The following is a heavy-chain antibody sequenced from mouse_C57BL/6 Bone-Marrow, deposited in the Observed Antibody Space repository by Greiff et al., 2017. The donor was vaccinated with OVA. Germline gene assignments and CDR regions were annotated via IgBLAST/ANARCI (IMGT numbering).Heavy chain of an antibody. Sequence: VQLQQSGPELVKPGASVKISCKASGYTFTDYYMNWVKQSHGKSLEWIGDINPNNGGTSYNQKFKGKATLTVDKSSSTAYMELRSLTSEDSAVYYCAREGVYYGNYGYYAMDYWGQGTSVTVSS. CDR1: GYTFTDYY. CDR3: AREGVYYGNYGYYAMDY. CDR2: INPNNGGT. D-gene: IGHD2-1*01. V-gene: IGHV1-26*01. J-gene: IGHJ4*01.